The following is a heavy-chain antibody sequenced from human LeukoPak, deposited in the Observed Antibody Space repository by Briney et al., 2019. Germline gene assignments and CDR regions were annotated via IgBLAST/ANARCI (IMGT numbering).Heavy chain of an antibody. D-gene: IGHD6-19*01. Sequence: DPGGSLRLSCAASGFTFDDYAMHWVRHAPGKGLEWVSGISWNSGSIGYADSVKGRFTISRDNAKNSLYLQMNSLRAEDTALYYCAKVPVSSSGWSVWDYFDYWGQGTLVTVSS. V-gene: IGHV3-9*01. CDR3: AKVPVSSSGWSVWDYFDY. CDR2: ISWNSGSI. J-gene: IGHJ4*02. CDR1: GFTFDDYA.